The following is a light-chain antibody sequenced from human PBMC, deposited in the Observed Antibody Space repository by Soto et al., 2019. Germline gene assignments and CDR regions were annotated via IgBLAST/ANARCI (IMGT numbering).Light chain of an antibody. J-gene: IGKJ1*01. V-gene: IGKV1-5*03. CDR2: KAS. CDR1: QSVSTW. Sequence: DIQMTQSPSTLSASVGDRVTITCRASQSVSTWLAWYQQKPGKAPHLLFFKASTLESGVPSRFSGSGSGTEFTLTITSLQPDDFATYYCQQYNVHSPWTFGQGTKVEIK. CDR3: QQYNVHSPWT.